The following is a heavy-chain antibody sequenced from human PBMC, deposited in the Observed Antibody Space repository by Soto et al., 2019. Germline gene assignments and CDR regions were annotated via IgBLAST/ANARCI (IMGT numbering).Heavy chain of an antibody. CDR3: AKSAPMDAGDKYYYDF. D-gene: IGHD4-17*01. J-gene: IGHJ4*02. CDR1: GGTFSTCG. CDR2: IIPFFGTA. V-gene: IGHV1-69*13. Sequence: VASVKVSCKASGGTFSTCGISWVRQAPGQGLEWMGGIIPFFGTARYSQKFEDRITITADESTNTVYMDLRRLTSEDTAIYYCAKSAPMDAGDKYYYDFWGQAALGTVSS.